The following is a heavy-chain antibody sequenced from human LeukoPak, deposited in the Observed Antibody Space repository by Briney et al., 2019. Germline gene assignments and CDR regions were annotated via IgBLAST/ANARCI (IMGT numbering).Heavy chain of an antibody. CDR3: ATGGVDTAMVTGVY. D-gene: IGHD5-18*01. CDR1: GYTLTELS. V-gene: IGHV1-24*01. CDR2: FDPEDGET. Sequence: ASVKVSCKFSGYTLTELSMHWVRQAPGKGLEWMGGFDPEDGETIYAQKFQGRVTMTEDTSTDTAYMELSSLRSEDTAVYYCATGGVDTAMVTGVYWGQGTLVTVSS. J-gene: IGHJ4*02.